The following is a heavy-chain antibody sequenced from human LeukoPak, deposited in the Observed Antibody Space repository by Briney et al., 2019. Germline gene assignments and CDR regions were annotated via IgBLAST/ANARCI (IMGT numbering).Heavy chain of an antibody. V-gene: IGHV3-23*01. CDR2: ISGDGSIT. J-gene: IGHJ4*02. CDR1: GFTFSSYS. Sequence: GGSLRLSCAASGFTFSSYSLTWVRQSPGKGLEWVSIISGDGSITNYADSVEGRFTISRDNSKNTLYLQMNSLRAEDTAVYYCAKAGPKWELLLGGHYFDYWGQGTLVTVSS. CDR3: AKAGPKWELLLGGHYFDY. D-gene: IGHD1-26*01.